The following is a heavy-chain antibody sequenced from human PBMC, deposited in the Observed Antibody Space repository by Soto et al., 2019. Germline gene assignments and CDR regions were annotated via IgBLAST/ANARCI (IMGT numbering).Heavy chain of an antibody. CDR2: INHSGST. Sequence: PSETLSLTCAVYGGSFSGYYWSWIRQPPGKGLEWIGEINHSGSTNYNPSLKSRVTISVDTSKNQFSLKLSSVTAADTAVYYCTTEMSSSWYYFDYWGQGTLVTVSS. D-gene: IGHD6-13*01. CDR1: GGSFSGYY. CDR3: TTEMSSSWYYFDY. V-gene: IGHV4-34*01. J-gene: IGHJ4*02.